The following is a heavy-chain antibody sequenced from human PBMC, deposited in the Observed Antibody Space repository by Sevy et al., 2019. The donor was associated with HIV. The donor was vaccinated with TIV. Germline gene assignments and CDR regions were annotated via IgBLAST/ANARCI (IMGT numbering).Heavy chain of an antibody. CDR3: AKTSGPYYYGSGSYYPY. CDR2: ISGSGGST. V-gene: IGHV3-23*01. J-gene: IGHJ4*02. CDR1: GFTFSSYA. D-gene: IGHD3-10*01. Sequence: GGSQRLSCAASGFTFSSYAMSWVRQAPGKGLEWVSAISGSGGSTYYADSVKGRFTISRDNSKNTLYLQMNSLRAEDTAVYYCAKTSGPYYYGSGSYYPYWGQGTLVIVSS.